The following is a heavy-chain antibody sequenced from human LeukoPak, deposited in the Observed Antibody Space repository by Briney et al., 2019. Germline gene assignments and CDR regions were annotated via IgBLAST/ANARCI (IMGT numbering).Heavy chain of an antibody. Sequence: PSDTLSLTCAVSGGSISSGGYSWSWIRQPPGKGLEWIGYIYHSGSTYYNPSLKSRVTISVDRSKNQFSLKLSSVTAADTAVYYCASAMVRGVIPSPFDYWGQGTLVTVSS. CDR2: IYHSGST. J-gene: IGHJ4*02. CDR1: GGSISSGGYS. D-gene: IGHD3-10*01. CDR3: ASAMVRGVIPSPFDY. V-gene: IGHV4-30-2*01.